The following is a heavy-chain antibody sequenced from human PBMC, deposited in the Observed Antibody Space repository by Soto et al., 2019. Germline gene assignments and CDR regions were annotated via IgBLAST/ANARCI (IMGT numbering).Heavy chain of an antibody. Sequence: GGSLRLSGAASGFTFSSYSITWVRQAPWKGLEWVSVISGSGVNTYYADSVKGRFAISRDNSKNTMYLHLNSLRAEDTAVYFCAKGGYDFWSGRHYGMGVLGQRTT. CDR2: ISGSGVNT. V-gene: IGHV3-23*01. J-gene: IGHJ6*02. CDR1: GFTFSSYS. D-gene: IGHD3-3*01. CDR3: AKGGYDFWSGRHYGMGV.